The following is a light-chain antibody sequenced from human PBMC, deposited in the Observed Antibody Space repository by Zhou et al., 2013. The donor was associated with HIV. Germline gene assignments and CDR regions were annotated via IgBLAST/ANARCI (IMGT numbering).Light chain of an antibody. V-gene: IGKV1-5*03. J-gene: IGKJ5*01. Sequence: DIQLTQSPSTLSASVGDRVTITCRASENINRWLAWYQQKPGKAPKLLISRSNDLDSGVPSRFSGSGSGTEFTLTISSLQPDDFATYYCQQYLNDSPITFGQGTRLEI. CDR1: ENINRW. CDR3: QQYLNDSPIT. CDR2: RSN.